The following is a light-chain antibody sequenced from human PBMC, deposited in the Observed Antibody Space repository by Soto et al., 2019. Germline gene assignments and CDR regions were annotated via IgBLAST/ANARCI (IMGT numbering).Light chain of an antibody. CDR1: SSNIGRNT. Sequence: QSVLTQPPSASGTPGQRVTISCSGSSSNIGRNTVKWYRQLPGTAPQLHIGSSDQRPSGVPDRFSGSQSGTSASLAISGLQSEDEADYICAAWDDSLNVWAFGGGTKLTVL. V-gene: IGLV1-44*01. CDR2: SSD. J-gene: IGLJ3*02. CDR3: AAWDDSLNVWA.